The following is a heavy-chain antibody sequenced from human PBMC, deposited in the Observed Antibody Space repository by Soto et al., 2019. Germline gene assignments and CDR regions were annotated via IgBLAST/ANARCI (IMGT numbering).Heavy chain of an antibody. CDR2: IYHSGST. D-gene: IGHD6-19*01. CDR3: ARSIAVAGALNPYYFDY. V-gene: IGHV4-30-2*01. J-gene: IGHJ4*02. Sequence: SETLSLTCAVYGGSFSDDASSSEWYWSWIRQPPGKGLEWIGYIYHSGSTYYNPSLKSRVTISIDRSKNQFSLKLSSVTAADTAVYYCARSIAVAGALNPYYFDYWGQGTLVTVSS. CDR1: GGSFSDDASS.